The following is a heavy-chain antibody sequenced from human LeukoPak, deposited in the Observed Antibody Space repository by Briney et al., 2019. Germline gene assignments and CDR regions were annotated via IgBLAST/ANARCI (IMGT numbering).Heavy chain of an antibody. CDR2: ISYDGSNK. Sequence: GGSLRLSCAASGFTFSTYAMHWVRQAPGKGLEWVAVISYDGSNKYYADSVKGRFTISRDNSKNTLYLQMNSLRTEDTAVYYCARRRFDYYDSSGYGAFDIWGQGTMVTVSS. V-gene: IGHV3-30-3*01. CDR3: ARRRFDYYDSSGYGAFDI. J-gene: IGHJ3*02. D-gene: IGHD3-22*01. CDR1: GFTFSTYA.